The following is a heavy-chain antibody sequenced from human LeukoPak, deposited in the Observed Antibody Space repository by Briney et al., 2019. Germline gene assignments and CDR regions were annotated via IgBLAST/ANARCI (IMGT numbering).Heavy chain of an antibody. CDR3: AKGAEIKSYYYGSGSYCDY. CDR2: ISGSGGST. Sequence: GGSLRLSCAASGFTFSSYAMSWVRQAPGKGLEWVSAISGSGGSTYYADSVKGRFTISRDNSKNTLYLQMNSLRAEDAAVYYCAKGAEIKSYYYGSGSYCDYWAREPWSPSPQ. J-gene: IGHJ4*02. V-gene: IGHV3-23*01. D-gene: IGHD3-10*01. CDR1: GFTFSSYA.